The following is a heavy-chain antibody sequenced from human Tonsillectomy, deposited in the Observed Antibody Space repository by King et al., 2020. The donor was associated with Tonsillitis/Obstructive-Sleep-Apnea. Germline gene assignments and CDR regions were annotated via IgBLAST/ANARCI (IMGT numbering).Heavy chain of an antibody. CDR3: ARDLLVVVPAVVKGAKVSGYYYYYMDV. Sequence: DVQLVESGGGLVQPGGSLRLSCAASGFTFSSHWMSWVRQAPGKGLEWVANINQDGSEKYYVDPVKGRFTISRDNAKNSLYLQMNSLRAEDTAVYYCARDLLVVVPAVVKGAKVSGYYYYYMDVWGKGTTVTVSS. CDR1: GFTFSSHW. V-gene: IGHV3-7*01. CDR2: INQDGSEK. D-gene: IGHD2-2*01. J-gene: IGHJ6*03.